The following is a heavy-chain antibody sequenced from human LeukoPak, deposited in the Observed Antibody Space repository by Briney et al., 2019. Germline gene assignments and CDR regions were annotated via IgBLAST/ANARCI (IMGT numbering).Heavy chain of an antibody. V-gene: IGHV4-39*01. J-gene: IGHJ4*02. D-gene: IGHD6-19*01. CDR3: ARLTYSSGWPLDY. CDR2: IYYSGNT. CDR1: GGFISSSSYY. Sequence: SETLSLTCTVSGGFISSSSYYWGWIRQPPGKGLECIGSIYYSGNTYYNPSLKSRVTISVDTSKNQFSLKLSSVTAADTAVYYCARLTYSSGWPLDYWGQGTLVTVSS.